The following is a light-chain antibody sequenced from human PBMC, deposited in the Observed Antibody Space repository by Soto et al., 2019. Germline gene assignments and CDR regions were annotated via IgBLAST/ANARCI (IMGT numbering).Light chain of an antibody. CDR3: QHYGDPSWA. CDR2: YAS. Sequence: DIVLTQSTGTLSLSPGETATLSCRASQSGSGNFLAWYQQKPGQAPRLLFYYASIRATGIPDGFSVSGSGTDFTLTISRLQREDFAVYYCQHYGDPSWAFGQGPRWISN. V-gene: IGKV3-20*01. J-gene: IGKJ1*01. CDR1: QSGSGNF.